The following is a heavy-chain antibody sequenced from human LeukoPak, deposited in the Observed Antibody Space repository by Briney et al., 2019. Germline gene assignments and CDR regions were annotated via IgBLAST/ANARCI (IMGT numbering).Heavy chain of an antibody. CDR2: TGDSDT. V-gene: IGHV5-51*01. D-gene: IGHD1-14*01. J-gene: IGHJ4*02. CDR3: ARNFRNWTPFDY. Sequence: GESLKISCQGSGYRFSNYWIAWVRQVPGKGLEWMGVTGDSDTRYSPSFEGQVTMSVDKSINTAYLQWSSLKASDTAMYYCARNFRNWTPFDYWGQGTLVTVSS. CDR1: GYRFSNYW.